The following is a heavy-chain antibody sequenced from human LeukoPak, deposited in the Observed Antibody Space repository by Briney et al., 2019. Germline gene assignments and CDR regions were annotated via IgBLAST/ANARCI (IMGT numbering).Heavy chain of an antibody. CDR1: GFXFINYW. V-gene: IGHV3-74*01. J-gene: IGHJ5*02. D-gene: IGHD3-10*02. CDR2: IIADGSST. Sequence: GGSLRLSCAASGFXFINYWMHWVRQAPGKGLVWVSRIIADGSSTSYADSVKGRFTISRDNAMNTLYLQMNSLRVEDTAVYYCARDVRFGPWGQGTLVTVSS. CDR3: ARDVRFGP.